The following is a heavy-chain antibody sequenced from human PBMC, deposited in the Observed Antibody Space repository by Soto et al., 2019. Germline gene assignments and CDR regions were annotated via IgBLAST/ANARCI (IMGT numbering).Heavy chain of an antibody. J-gene: IGHJ4*02. Sequence: GESLKISCSGSGYSFANYWIGWVRHMPGKGLEWMGIIYPSDSDTRYNPSFQGQVTISADKSISTAYLQWNSMKASDTAMYFCARGDSSDYSTATPADYWGQGTQVTVSS. CDR3: ARGDSSDYSTATPADY. CDR2: IYPSDSDT. D-gene: IGHD3-22*01. V-gene: IGHV5-51*01. CDR1: GYSFANYW.